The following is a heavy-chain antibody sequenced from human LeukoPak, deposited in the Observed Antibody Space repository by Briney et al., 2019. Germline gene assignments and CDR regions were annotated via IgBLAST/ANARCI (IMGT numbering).Heavy chain of an antibody. D-gene: IGHD1-26*01. Sequence: PGGSLRLSCAASGFTFSSYSMNWVRQAPGKGLEWVSYISSTSSPIYYADSVKGRFTISRDNAKNSLYLQMDSLRDEDTAVYYCARGRGGSRLFLLGPFDYWGQGTLVTVSS. CDR2: ISSTSSPI. CDR1: GFTFSSYS. J-gene: IGHJ4*02. CDR3: ARGRGGSRLFLLGPFDY. V-gene: IGHV3-48*02.